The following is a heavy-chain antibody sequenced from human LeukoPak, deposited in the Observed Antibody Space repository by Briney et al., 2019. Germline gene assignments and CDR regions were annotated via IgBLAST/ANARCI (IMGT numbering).Heavy chain of an antibody. D-gene: IGHD3-22*01. V-gene: IGHV1-18*01. CDR1: GYTLTSYG. CDR2: ISAYNGNT. Sequence: ASVKVSCKASGYTLTSYGISWVRQAPGQGLEWMGWISAYNGNTNYAQKLQGRVTMTTDTSTSTAYMELRSLRSDDTAVYYCARDGMIVAVILGVAGMDVWGQGTTVTVSS. CDR3: ARDGMIVAVILGVAGMDV. J-gene: IGHJ6*02.